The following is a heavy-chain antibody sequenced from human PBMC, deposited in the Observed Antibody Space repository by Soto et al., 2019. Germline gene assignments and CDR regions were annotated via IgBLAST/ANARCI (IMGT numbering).Heavy chain of an antibody. D-gene: IGHD4-17*01. J-gene: IGHJ6*02. Sequence: EVQLVESGGGLVKPGGSLRLSCAASGFTFSNAWMNWVRQAPGKGLEWVGRIKSKTDGGTTDYAAPVKGRFTISRDDSKNTLYLQMNSLKTEDTAVYYCTTWLDDYGACLNYYGMDGWGQGTTVTVFS. V-gene: IGHV3-15*07. CDR1: GFTFSNAW. CDR2: IKSKTDGGTT. CDR3: TTWLDDYGACLNYYGMDG.